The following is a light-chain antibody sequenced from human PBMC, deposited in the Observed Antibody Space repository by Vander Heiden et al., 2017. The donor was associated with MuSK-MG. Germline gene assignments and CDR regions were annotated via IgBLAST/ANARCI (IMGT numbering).Light chain of an antibody. CDR1: NSNIGTNP. CDR2: IDT. Sequence: HSVLTQPPSASGTPGQRVTISCSGNNSNIGTNPVNWYQQLPGMAPKLLIYIDTQRPSGVPDRISGSKSGTSASLAISGLQSEDEADYYCAAWDDSLNGVVFGGGTKLTV. J-gene: IGLJ3*02. V-gene: IGLV1-44*01. CDR3: AAWDDSLNGVV.